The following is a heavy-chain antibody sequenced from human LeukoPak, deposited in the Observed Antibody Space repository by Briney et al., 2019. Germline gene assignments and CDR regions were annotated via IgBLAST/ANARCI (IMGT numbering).Heavy chain of an antibody. Sequence: SETLSLTCTVSGGSISSGGYYWSWIRQHPGKGLEWIGYIYYSGNTDYNPPLKSRVTISVDTSKNQFSLKLSSVTAADAAVYYCARGGGIVGAIPDYWGQGTLVTVSS. D-gene: IGHD1-26*01. J-gene: IGHJ4*02. CDR1: GGSISSGGYY. CDR3: ARGGGIVGAIPDY. V-gene: IGHV4-61*08. CDR2: IYYSGNT.